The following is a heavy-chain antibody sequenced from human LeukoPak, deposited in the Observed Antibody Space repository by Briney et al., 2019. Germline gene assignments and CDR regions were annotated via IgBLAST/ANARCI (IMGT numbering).Heavy chain of an antibody. CDR3: AKKGSPGYCYYYMDV. CDR1: GFTFSIYA. J-gene: IGHJ6*03. D-gene: IGHD3-10*01. CDR2: ISGSGAST. Sequence: GGSLRLSCAASGFTFSIYAMSWVRQAPGKGLEWVSTISGSGASTYYADSVKGRFTISRDNSQNTLYLQMNSLRVEDTAVYYCAKKGSPGYCYYYMDVWGKGTTVTVSS. V-gene: IGHV3-23*01.